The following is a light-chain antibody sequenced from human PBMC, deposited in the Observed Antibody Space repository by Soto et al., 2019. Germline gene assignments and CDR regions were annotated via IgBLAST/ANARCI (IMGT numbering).Light chain of an antibody. J-gene: IGLJ3*02. CDR2: AYI. CDR3: ATWDDSLNGWV. Sequence: QSVLTQPPSASGTPGQSVTISCSGSSSNIGSNTVNWYRRLPGTAPKLLIYAYIQRPSGVPDRFSGSKSGTSASLAISGLQSEDEADYYCATWDDSLNGWVFDGGTKVTVL. CDR1: SSNIGSNT. V-gene: IGLV1-44*01.